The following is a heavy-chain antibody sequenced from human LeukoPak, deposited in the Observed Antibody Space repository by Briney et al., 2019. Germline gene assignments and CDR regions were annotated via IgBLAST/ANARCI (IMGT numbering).Heavy chain of an antibody. CDR2: IYPGDSDT. J-gene: IGHJ3*01. V-gene: IGHV5-51*01. CDR1: GYRFTNYW. D-gene: IGHD3-16*01. Sequence: ESLKISCKGSGYRFTNYWIAWVRQMPGKGLEWVGTIYPGDSDTRYSPSFQGQVTISADKSITTAYLQRSSLKASDIAMYYCARGGGDRYPLDAFDVWGQGTVVTVSS. CDR3: ARGGGDRYPLDAFDV.